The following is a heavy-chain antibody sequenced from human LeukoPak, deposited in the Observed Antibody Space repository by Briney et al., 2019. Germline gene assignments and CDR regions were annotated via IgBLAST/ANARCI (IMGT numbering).Heavy chain of an antibody. V-gene: IGHV1-18*01. D-gene: IGHD2-21*02. CDR2: ISAYNSNT. J-gene: IGHJ4*02. CDR1: GYTFTSYG. CDR3: ARDLIETYCGGDCHPTLFDY. Sequence: ASVKVSCKASGYTFTSYGISWVRQAPGQGLEWMGWISAYNSNTNYAQKLQGRVTMTTDTSTSTAYMELRSLRSDDTAVYYCARDLIETYCGGDCHPTLFDYWGQGTLVTVSS.